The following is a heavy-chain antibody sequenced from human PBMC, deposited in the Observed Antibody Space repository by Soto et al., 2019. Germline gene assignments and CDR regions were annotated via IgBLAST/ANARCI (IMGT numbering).Heavy chain of an antibody. J-gene: IGHJ3*02. CDR2: IIPVFGTA. V-gene: IGHV1-69*12. CDR1: GATLNTFINYG. CDR3: ARGAATKIVVVMYDAFKI. Sequence: QVQLVQSGAEVKKPGSSVKVSCKASGATLNTFINYGITWVRQAPGQGLEWMGGIIPVFGTANYAQKFQGRVMISADESTRTAYMELSSLRSEDTAVYYCARGAATKIVVVMYDAFKIWGQGTMVTVSS. D-gene: IGHD3-22*01.